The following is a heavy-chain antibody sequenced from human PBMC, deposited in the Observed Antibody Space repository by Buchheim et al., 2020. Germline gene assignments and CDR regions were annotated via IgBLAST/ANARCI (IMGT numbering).Heavy chain of an antibody. CDR1: GGSISSYY. CDR3: ARGPGGTPRYFDY. Sequence: QVQLQESGPGLVKPSETLSLTCTISGGSISSYYWSWIQQPPGKGLEWIGYIYYSGSTNYNPSLKSRVTISVDTSKNQFSLKLSSVTAADTAVYYCARGPGGTPRYFDYWGQGTL. V-gene: IGHV4-59*01. D-gene: IGHD4-23*01. CDR2: IYYSGST. J-gene: IGHJ4*02.